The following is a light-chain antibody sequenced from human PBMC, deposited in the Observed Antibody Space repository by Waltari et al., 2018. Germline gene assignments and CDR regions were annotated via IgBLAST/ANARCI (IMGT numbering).Light chain of an antibody. Sequence: DIQMTQSPSSLSASVGDRVTITCRASQSISNCLSWYQQKPGKAPKLLMYTASDLQSGVASRFSGRGSGTDFTLTISSLQPEDFATYYCQQSCSALITFGQGTRLETK. J-gene: IGKJ5*01. V-gene: IGKV1-39*01. CDR3: QQSCSALIT. CDR2: TAS. CDR1: QSISNC.